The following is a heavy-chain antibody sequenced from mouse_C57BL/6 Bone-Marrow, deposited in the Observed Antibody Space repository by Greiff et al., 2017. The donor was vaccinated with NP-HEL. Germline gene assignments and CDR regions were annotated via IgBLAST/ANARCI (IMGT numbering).Heavy chain of an antibody. D-gene: IGHD1-1*01. CDR2: ISYDGSN. V-gene: IGHV3-6*01. CDR3: ARSPFITTVVPYWYFDV. CDR1: GYSITSGYY. J-gene: IGHJ1*03. Sequence: EVQLQQSGPGLVKPSQSLSLTCSVTGYSITSGYYWNWIRQFPGNKLEWMGYISYDGSNNYNPSLKNRISITRDTSKNQFFLKLNSVTTEDTATYYCARSPFITTVVPYWYFDVWGTGTTVTVSS.